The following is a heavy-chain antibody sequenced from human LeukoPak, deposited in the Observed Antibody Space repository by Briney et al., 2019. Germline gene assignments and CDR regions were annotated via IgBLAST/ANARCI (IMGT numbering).Heavy chain of an antibody. Sequence: PSETLSLTCAVYGGSFSGYYWSWIRQPPGKGLEWIGEINHSGSTNYNPSLKSRVTISVDTSKNQFSLKLSSVTAADTAVYYCARRRKPFPFDPWGQGTLVTVSS. CDR2: INHSGST. CDR1: GGSFSGYY. CDR3: ARRRKPFPFDP. V-gene: IGHV4-34*01. J-gene: IGHJ5*02.